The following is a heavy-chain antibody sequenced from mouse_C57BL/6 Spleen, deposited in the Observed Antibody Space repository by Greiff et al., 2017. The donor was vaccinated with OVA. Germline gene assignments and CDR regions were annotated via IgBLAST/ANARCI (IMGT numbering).Heavy chain of an antibody. CDR2: IDPNSGGT. J-gene: IGHJ4*01. V-gene: IGHV1-72*01. Sequence: QVQLKQPGAELVKPGASVKLSCKASGYTFTSYWMNWVKQRPGRGLEWIGRIDPNSGGTKYNEKFKGKATLTVDKPSSTAYMQLSSLTSEDSAVYYCARWGHLRLVYAMDYWGQGTSVTVSS. D-gene: IGHD3-2*02. CDR3: ARWGHLRLVYAMDY. CDR1: GYTFTSYW.